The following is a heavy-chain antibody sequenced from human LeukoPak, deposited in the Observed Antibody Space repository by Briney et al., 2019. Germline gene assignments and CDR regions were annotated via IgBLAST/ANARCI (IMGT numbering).Heavy chain of an antibody. CDR3: AKDSGGYSSSSFGS. Sequence: GGSLRLSCAAYGFTFSSYAMSWVRQAPGKGLEWVAAISGSGGSTYYADSVKGRFTISRDNSKNTLYLQMNSLRAEDTALYYCAKDSGGYSSSSFGSWGQGTLVTVSS. CDR2: ISGSGGST. J-gene: IGHJ4*02. D-gene: IGHD6-13*01. CDR1: GFTFSSYA. V-gene: IGHV3-23*01.